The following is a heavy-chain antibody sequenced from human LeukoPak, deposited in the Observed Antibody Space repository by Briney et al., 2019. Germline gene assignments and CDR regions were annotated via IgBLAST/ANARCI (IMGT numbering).Heavy chain of an antibody. V-gene: IGHV4-38-2*02. Sequence: PSETLSLTCTVSGYSISSGYYWGWIRQPPGKGLEWIGSIYHSGSTYYNPSLKSRVTISVDTSKNQFSLKLSSVTAADTAVYYCARGGGSFGWFDPWGQGTLVTVSS. D-gene: IGHD2-15*01. J-gene: IGHJ5*02. CDR3: ARGGGSFGWFDP. CDR1: GYSISSGYY. CDR2: IYHSGST.